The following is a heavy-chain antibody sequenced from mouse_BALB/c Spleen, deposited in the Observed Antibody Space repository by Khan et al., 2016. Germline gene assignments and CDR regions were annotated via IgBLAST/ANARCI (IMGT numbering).Heavy chain of an antibody. Sequence: VERGGPGGGLEEPGGSRRLPCATFGFTFIAYYMSWVRQPPGKALEWLGFIRHKVDGYTTEHSSYVKARFTIVRDNSQRTLHLQMNTLRAEACATYSCASAYYALDYWGQGTSVTVSS. CDR3: ASAYYALDY. CDR1: GFTFIAYY. CDR2: IRHKVDGYTT. V-gene: IGHV7-3*02. J-gene: IGHJ4*01.